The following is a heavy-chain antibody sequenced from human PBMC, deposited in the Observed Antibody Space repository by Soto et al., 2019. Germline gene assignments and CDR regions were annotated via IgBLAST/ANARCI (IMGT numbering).Heavy chain of an antibody. CDR3: ARPPLSLWFGESGDYSWFDP. CDR1: GYTFTSYA. Sequence: QVQLVQSGAEVKKPGASVKVSCKASGYTFTSYAMHWVRQAPGQMLEWMGWINAGNGNTKYSQKLQGRVTITRDTSARTAYMELSSLRSEDTAVYYCARPPLSLWFGESGDYSWFDPCGQGTLVTVSS. J-gene: IGHJ5*02. CDR2: INAGNGNT. V-gene: IGHV1-3*01. D-gene: IGHD3-10*01.